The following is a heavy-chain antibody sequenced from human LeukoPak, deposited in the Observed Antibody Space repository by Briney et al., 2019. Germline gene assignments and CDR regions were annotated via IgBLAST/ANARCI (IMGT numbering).Heavy chain of an antibody. Sequence: PSETLSLTCTVSGGSISSYYWSWIRQPPGKGLEWIGYIYHSGSTYYNPSLKSRVTISVDRSKNQFSLKLSSVTAADTAVYYCARGGGDSSGHPYYFDYWGQGTLVTVSS. CDR1: GGSISSYY. D-gene: IGHD3-22*01. V-gene: IGHV4-59*12. CDR2: IYHSGST. J-gene: IGHJ4*02. CDR3: ARGGGDSSGHPYYFDY.